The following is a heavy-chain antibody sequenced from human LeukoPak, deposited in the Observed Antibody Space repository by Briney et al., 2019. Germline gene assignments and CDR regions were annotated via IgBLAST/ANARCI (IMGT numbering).Heavy chain of an antibody. V-gene: IGHV4-4*09. D-gene: IGHD7-27*01. CDR2: IYASGST. CDR1: GVSIIDHA. Sequence: SETLSLTCTASGVSIIDHAWSWIRQPPGRGLEWIGNIYASGSTYFNPSLRSRVAVSMDTSKNQFSLNLTSVTAADTAMFYCARLKPNFLGTFDSWGQGALVTVSS. J-gene: IGHJ4*02. CDR3: ARLKPNFLGTFDS.